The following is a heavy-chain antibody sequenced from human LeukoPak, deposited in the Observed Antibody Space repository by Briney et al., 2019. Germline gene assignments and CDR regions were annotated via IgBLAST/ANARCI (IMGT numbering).Heavy chain of an antibody. CDR3: ARGKMATIRYFDY. D-gene: IGHD5-24*01. J-gene: IGHJ4*02. V-gene: IGHV4-34*01. CDR1: GGSLSGYY. Sequence: SETLSLTCAVYGGSLSGYYWSWIRQPPGKGLEWIGEINHSGSTNYNPSLKSRVTISVDTSKNQFSLKLSSVTAADTAVYYCARGKMATIRYFDYWGQGTLVTVSS. CDR2: INHSGST.